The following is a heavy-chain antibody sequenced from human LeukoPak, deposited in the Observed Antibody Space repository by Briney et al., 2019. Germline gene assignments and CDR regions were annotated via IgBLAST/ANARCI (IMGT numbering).Heavy chain of an antibody. CDR2: ITGSGDNT. J-gene: IGHJ4*02. D-gene: IGHD3-22*01. V-gene: IGHV3-23*01. Sequence: GGSLRLSCAASGFTFSSYAMSWVRQAPGKGLEWVSGITGSGDNTYYADSVKGRFTISRDNSKNTLYVQVNSLGTEDTAAYYCTKGSYYDSSGSFYFDYWGQETLVTVSS. CDR3: TKGSYYDSSGSFYFDY. CDR1: GFTFSSYA.